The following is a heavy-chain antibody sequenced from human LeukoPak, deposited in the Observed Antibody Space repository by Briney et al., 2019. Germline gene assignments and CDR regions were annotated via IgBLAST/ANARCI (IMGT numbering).Heavy chain of an antibody. CDR2: IYYSGST. Sequence: SETLSLTCTVSGGSISSSSYYWGWIRQPPGKGLEWIGSIYYSGSTYYNPSLKSRVTISVDTSKNQFSLKLSSVTAADTAVYYCARGLTITMIVVVIMRGDVAFDIWGQGTMVTVSS. V-gene: IGHV4-39*07. J-gene: IGHJ3*02. CDR3: ARGLTITMIVVVIMRGDVAFDI. D-gene: IGHD3-22*01. CDR1: GGSISSSSYY.